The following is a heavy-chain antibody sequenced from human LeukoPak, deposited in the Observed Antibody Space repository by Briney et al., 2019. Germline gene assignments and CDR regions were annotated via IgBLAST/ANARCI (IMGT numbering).Heavy chain of an antibody. CDR3: ARDSSGYFHWFDP. V-gene: IGHV3-30*02. CDR2: IRYDGSNK. D-gene: IGHD3-22*01. Sequence: GGSLRLSCAASGFTFSSYGMHWVRQAPGKGLEWVAFIRYDGSNKYYADSVKGRFTISRDNAKNSLFLQMNSLRAEDTAVYYCARDSSGYFHWFDPWGQGTQVTVSS. CDR1: GFTFSSYG. J-gene: IGHJ5*02.